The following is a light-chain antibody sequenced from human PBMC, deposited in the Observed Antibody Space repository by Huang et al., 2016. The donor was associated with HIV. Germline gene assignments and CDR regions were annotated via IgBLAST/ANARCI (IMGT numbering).Light chain of an antibody. J-gene: IGKJ1*01. CDR3: QKYSNDPRA. Sequence: DIQMTQSPSSLSASVGDRVTITCRASQGIRNFVAWDQQKPGNPPKLLIYGASTLESGVPSRFSGGGSETEFTLTIRSLQPEDVATYYCQKYSNDPRAFGQGTRVDIK. CDR1: QGIRNF. CDR2: GAS. V-gene: IGKV1-27*01.